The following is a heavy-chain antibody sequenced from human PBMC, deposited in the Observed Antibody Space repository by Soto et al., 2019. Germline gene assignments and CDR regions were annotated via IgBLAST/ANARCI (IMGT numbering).Heavy chain of an antibody. D-gene: IGHD3-16*02. CDR3: AKGAWELSSY. CDR2: ISGSGGST. V-gene: IGHV3-23*01. Sequence: DVQLLESGGVLVQPGGSLRLSCAASGFTFSSYAMNWVRQAPGKWLEWVSAISGSGGSTYSADSVKGRFTISRDNSNNTPYLQMNSPTAVATAVYYCAKGAWELSSYWGQGTLVTVSS. J-gene: IGHJ4*02. CDR1: GFTFSSYA.